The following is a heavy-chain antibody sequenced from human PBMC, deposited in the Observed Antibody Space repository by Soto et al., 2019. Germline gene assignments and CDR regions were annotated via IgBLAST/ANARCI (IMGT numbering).Heavy chain of an antibody. J-gene: IGHJ4*02. D-gene: IGHD6-6*01. Sequence: EVQLVESGGGLVKPGGSLRLSCAASGFSFTNAWMNWARQAPGKGLEWVGRIKSKADGGTADYVAPVKGRFTISRDDSKNTLFLQMSSLKTEDTAVYYCITDRLVWGQGTLVTVSS. CDR3: ITDRLV. V-gene: IGHV3-15*07. CDR1: GFSFTNAW. CDR2: IKSKADGGTA.